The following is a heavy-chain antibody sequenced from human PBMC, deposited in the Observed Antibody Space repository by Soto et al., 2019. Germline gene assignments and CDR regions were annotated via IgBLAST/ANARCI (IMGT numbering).Heavy chain of an antibody. Sequence: EVRLLESGGGLEQPGGSLRLSCTTSGFTFDNFAMSWVRQAPGRGLEWVSAISGGGGGRYYADSVKGRFIISRDNSKNTVYLQVSGLRIEDTAVYYCAKDVHYDSSGGLDYWGQGTLVTVSS. CDR3: AKDVHYDSSGGLDY. D-gene: IGHD3-22*01. V-gene: IGHV3-23*01. J-gene: IGHJ4*02. CDR1: GFTFDNFA. CDR2: ISGGGGGR.